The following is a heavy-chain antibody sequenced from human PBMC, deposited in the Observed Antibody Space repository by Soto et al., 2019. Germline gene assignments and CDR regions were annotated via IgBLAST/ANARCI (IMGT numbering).Heavy chain of an antibody. CDR1: GSTFSNAW. Sequence: GGSLRLPCTPSGSTFSNAWMSWLRQAPGKGLEWVSISGSGGNTYYADSVKGRFTISRDNSKNTLYLQMNSLRAEDTAVYYCAKDQGSTLYYFDYWGQGTLVTVSS. D-gene: IGHD2-2*01. CDR3: AKDQGSTLYYFDY. J-gene: IGHJ4*02. CDR2: ISGSGGNT. V-gene: IGHV3-23*01.